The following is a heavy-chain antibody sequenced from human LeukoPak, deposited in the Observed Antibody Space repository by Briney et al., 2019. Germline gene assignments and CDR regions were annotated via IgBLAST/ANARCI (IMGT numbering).Heavy chain of an antibody. D-gene: IGHD5-12*01. CDR3: ARDRADSGYDCYFDY. V-gene: IGHV1-46*01. CDR1: GYTFTSYY. J-gene: IGHJ4*02. Sequence: GASVKVSCKASGYTFTSYYMHWVRQAPGQGLEWMGIINPSGGSTSYAQKFRGRVTMTRDMSTSTVYMELSSLRSEDTAVYYCARDRADSGYDCYFDYWGQGTLVTVSS. CDR2: INPSGGST.